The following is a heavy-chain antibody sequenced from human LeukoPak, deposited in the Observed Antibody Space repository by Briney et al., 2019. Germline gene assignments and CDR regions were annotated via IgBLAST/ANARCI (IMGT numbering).Heavy chain of an antibody. V-gene: IGHV1-2*02. CDR2: INPNSGGT. D-gene: IGHD6-19*01. CDR1: GYTFTGYY. J-gene: IGHJ4*02. Sequence: ASVKVSCKASGYTFTGYYMHWVRQAPGQGLEWMGWINPNSGGTNYAQKFQGRVTMTRDTSISTAYMELSRLRSDDTAVYYCAPSNGWYVYFDYWGQGTLVTVSS. CDR3: APSNGWYVYFDY.